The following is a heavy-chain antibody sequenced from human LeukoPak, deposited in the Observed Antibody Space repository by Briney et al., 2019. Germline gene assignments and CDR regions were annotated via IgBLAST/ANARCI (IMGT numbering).Heavy chain of an antibody. D-gene: IGHD3-9*01. CDR2: ISSSGSTI. V-gene: IGHV3-11*04. CDR3: AREGTNGDIFDY. Sequence: GGSLRLSCAASGFTFSDYYMSWIRQAPGKGLECVSYISSSGSTIYYADSVKGRFTISRDNAKNSLYLQMSSLRAEDTAVYYCAREGTNGDIFDYWGQGTLVSVSS. J-gene: IGHJ4*02. CDR1: GFTFSDYY.